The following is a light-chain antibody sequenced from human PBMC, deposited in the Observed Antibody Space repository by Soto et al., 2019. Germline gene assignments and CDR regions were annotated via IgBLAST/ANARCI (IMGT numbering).Light chain of an antibody. CDR2: GSN. CDR3: QSFDLSLSAVI. J-gene: IGLJ2*01. CDR1: SSNIGAGYD. Sequence: QAVVTQPPSVSGAPGQTVTISCTGSSSNIGAGYDVPWYQQFPGTAPKLLISGSNNRPSGVPDRFSGSKSGTSASLAITGLQPEEEANYYCQSFDLSLSAVILGGGTKLTVL. V-gene: IGLV1-40*01.